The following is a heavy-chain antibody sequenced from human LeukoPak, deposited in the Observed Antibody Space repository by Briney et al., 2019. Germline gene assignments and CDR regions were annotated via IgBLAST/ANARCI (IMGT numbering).Heavy chain of an antibody. D-gene: IGHD2-15*01. CDR3: ARHRDIVVVVAATPEAFDI. V-gene: IGHV4-39*01. J-gene: IGHJ3*02. CDR1: GGSISSSSYY. CDR2: IYYSGST. Sequence: PSETLSLTCTVSGGSISSSSYYWGWIRQPPGKGLEWIGSIYYSGSTYYNPSLKSRVTISVDTSKNQFSLKLSSVTAADTAVYYCARHRDIVVVVAATPEAFDIWDQGTMVTVSS.